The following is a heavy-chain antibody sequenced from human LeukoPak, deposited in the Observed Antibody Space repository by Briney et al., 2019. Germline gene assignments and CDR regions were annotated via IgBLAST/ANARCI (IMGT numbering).Heavy chain of an antibody. D-gene: IGHD3-9*01. CDR1: GGSFSGYY. CDR2: INHSGST. CDR3: ARVKHYFPWLPDY. Sequence: SETLSLTCAVYGGSFSGYYWSWIRQPPGKGLEWIGEINHSGSTNYNPSLKSRVTISVDTSKNQFSLKLSSVTAADTAVYYCARVKHYFPWLPDYWGQGTLVTVSS. V-gene: IGHV4-34*01. J-gene: IGHJ4*02.